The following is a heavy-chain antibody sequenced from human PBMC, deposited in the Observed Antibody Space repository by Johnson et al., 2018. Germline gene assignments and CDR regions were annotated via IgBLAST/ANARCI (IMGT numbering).Heavy chain of an antibody. J-gene: IGHJ3*02. Sequence: VPLVESGGGVVQPGRSLRLSCAASGFTFSSYGMHWVRQAPGKGLEWVAVISYDGSNKYYADSVKGRFTISRDKSKNTLYLQMNSRSAEETAVYYGAKESSVAGSAFDIWGQGTMVTVSS. D-gene: IGHD6-19*01. CDR2: ISYDGSNK. CDR3: AKESSVAGSAFDI. CDR1: GFTFSSYG. V-gene: IGHV3-30*18.